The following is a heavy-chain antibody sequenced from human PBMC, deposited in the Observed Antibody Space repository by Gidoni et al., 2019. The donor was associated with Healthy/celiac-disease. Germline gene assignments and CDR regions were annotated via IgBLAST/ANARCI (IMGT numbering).Heavy chain of an antibody. CDR1: GFTFSSYG. CDR2: IRYDGSNK. D-gene: IGHD5-18*01. J-gene: IGHJ4*02. V-gene: IGHV3-30*02. CDR3: AKDVDSAWIQLWLGDY. Sequence: QVQLVESGGGVVQPGGSLRLSCAASGFTFSSYGMHWVRQAPGKGLEWVAFIRYDGSNKYYADSVKGRFTISRDNSKNTLYLQMNSLRAEDTAVYYCAKDVDSAWIQLWLGDYWGQGTLVTVSS.